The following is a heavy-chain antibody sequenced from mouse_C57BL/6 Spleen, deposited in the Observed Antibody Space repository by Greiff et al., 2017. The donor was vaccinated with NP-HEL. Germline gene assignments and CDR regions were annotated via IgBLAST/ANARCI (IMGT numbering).Heavy chain of an antibody. D-gene: IGHD2-14*01. J-gene: IGHJ4*01. Sequence: VMLVESGPGLVAPSQSLSITCTVSGFSLTSYGVDWVRQSPGKGLEWLGVIWGVGSTNYNSALKSRMSISKDNTKSQVFLKMTSLQTDDTAMYYCASDYRGAMDYWGQGTSVTVSS. V-gene: IGHV2-6*01. CDR1: GFSLTSYG. CDR3: ASDYRGAMDY. CDR2: IWGVGST.